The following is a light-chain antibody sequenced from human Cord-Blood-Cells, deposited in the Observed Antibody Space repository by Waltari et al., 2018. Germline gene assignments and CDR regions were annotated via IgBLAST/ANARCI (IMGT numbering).Light chain of an antibody. CDR2: EGS. CDR1: SSDVGRYNL. J-gene: IGLJ2*01. Sequence: QSALTQPASVSGSPGQSITISCTGTSSDVGRYNLVSWYQQHPGKAPKLMIYEGSKRPVGVSSRFSASKSGNTASMTISWLQAGDEADYYCCSYAGSSTLVVFGGGTKLTVV. V-gene: IGLV2-23*01. CDR3: CSYAGSSTLVV.